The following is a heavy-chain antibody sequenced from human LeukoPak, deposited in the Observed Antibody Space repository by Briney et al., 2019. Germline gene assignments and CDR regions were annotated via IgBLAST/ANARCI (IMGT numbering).Heavy chain of an antibody. CDR2: ISSSSSYI. CDR1: GFTFSSYS. V-gene: IGHV3-21*01. CDR3: ARDFYSSSWYRD. Sequence: PGGSLRLSCAASGFTFSSYSMNWVRQAPGKGLEWVSSISSSSSYIYYADSVKGRFTISKDNAKNSLYLQMNSLRAEDTAVYYCARDFYSSSWYRDWGQGTLVTVSS. J-gene: IGHJ4*02. D-gene: IGHD6-13*01.